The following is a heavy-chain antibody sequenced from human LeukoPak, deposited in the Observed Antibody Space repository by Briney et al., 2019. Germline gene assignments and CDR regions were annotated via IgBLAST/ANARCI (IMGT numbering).Heavy chain of an antibody. CDR3: AMDTAMVWLGY. CDR1: GYTFTGYY. J-gene: IGHJ4*02. V-gene: IGHV1-2*02. D-gene: IGHD5-18*01. CDR2: INPNSGGT. Sequence: ASVKVSCKASGYTFTGYYMHWVRQAPGQGLEWMGWINPNSGGTNYAQKFQGRVTMTRDTSISTAYMELSRPRSDDAAVYYCAMDTAMVWLGYWGQGTLVTVSS.